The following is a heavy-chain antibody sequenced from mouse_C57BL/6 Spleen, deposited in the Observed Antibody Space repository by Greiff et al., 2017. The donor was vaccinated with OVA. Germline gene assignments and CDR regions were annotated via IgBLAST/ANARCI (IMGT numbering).Heavy chain of an antibody. D-gene: IGHD3-2*02. CDR3: ARSDSSGAWFAY. CDR2: INPNNGGT. Sequence: EVQLQQSGPELVKPGASVKISCKAPGYTFTDYYMNWVKQSHGKSLEWIGDINPNNGGTSYNQKFKGKATLTVDKSSSTAYMELRSLTSEDSAVYYCARSDSSGAWFAYWGQGTLVTVSA. CDR1: GYTFTDYY. J-gene: IGHJ3*01. V-gene: IGHV1-26*01.